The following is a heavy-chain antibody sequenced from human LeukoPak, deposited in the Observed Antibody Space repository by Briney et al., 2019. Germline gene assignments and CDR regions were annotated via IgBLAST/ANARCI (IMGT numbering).Heavy chain of an antibody. J-gene: IGHJ4*02. D-gene: IGHD5-18*01. CDR3: ARVRGYRYGQFDY. CDR2: IDPSGGST. V-gene: IGHV1-46*01. CDR1: GSTFTNYY. Sequence: ASVKVSCKASGSTFTNYYIHWARQVPGQGLEWMGIIDPSGGSTSYAQKFQGRVSMTRDTSTSTVYMELSSLRSEDTAVYYCARVRGYRYGQFDYWGQGILVTVSS.